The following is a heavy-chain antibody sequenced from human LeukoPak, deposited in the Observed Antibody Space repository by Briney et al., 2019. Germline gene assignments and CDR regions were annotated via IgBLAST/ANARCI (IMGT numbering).Heavy chain of an antibody. D-gene: IGHD2-2*01. J-gene: IGHJ6*02. CDR3: ARGLKDIVVVPAAVYGMDV. CDR2: INHSGST. CDR1: GGSISSYY. V-gene: IGHV4-34*01. Sequence: SETLSLTCTVSGGSISSYYWSWIRQPPGKGLEWIGEINHSGSTNYNPSLKSRVTISVDTSKNQFSLKLSSVTAADTAVYYCARGLKDIVVVPAAVYGMDVWGQGTTVTVSS.